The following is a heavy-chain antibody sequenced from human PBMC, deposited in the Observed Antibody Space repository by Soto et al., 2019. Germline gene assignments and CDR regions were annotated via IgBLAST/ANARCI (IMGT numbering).Heavy chain of an antibody. CDR3: ARDWTGDSVIEH. V-gene: IGHV3-53*02. D-gene: IGHD4-17*01. CDR2: IYADGTT. J-gene: IGHJ1*01. Sequence: EVQLVETGGGLIQPGGSLSLSCAASGFAVSNSYMSWVRQAPGKGLEWVSVIYADGTTHSADSVRGRFTISRDSSRNTVYLQMNNLRAEDTAVYYCARDWTGDSVIEHWGQGTLVTVSS. CDR1: GFAVSNSY.